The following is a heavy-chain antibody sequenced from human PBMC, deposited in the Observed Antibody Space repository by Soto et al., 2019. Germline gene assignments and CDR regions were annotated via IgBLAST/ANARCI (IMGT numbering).Heavy chain of an antibody. CDR3: AHPDSSGYYYDWFAS. V-gene: IGHV2-5*02. J-gene: IGHJ5*01. Sequence: QITLKESGPTLVKPTQPLTLTCTFSGFSLSTSGGGVGWIRQPPGKDLEWIALISWDDDKRYSPSLKSRLTITTDTSKNQVVLTMTNMDPVDTAIYYCAHPDSSGYYYDWFASWGQGTLVAV. CDR2: ISWDDDK. CDR1: GFSLSTSGGG. D-gene: IGHD3-22*01.